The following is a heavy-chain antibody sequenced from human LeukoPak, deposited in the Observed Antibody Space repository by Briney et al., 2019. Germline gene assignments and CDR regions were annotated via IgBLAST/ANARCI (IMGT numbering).Heavy chain of an antibody. Sequence: SETLSVTCIVSGGSISPYYWSWIRQPPGSGLEWIAYIYYSGSTSYNPSLKSRVAISVDTSNNEVSLKLSSVTAADTAVYYCARHGYCSGGSCYWDYWGQGTLVTVSS. D-gene: IGHD2-15*01. CDR2: IYYSGST. V-gene: IGHV4-59*08. CDR1: GGSISPYY. CDR3: ARHGYCSGGSCYWDY. J-gene: IGHJ4*02.